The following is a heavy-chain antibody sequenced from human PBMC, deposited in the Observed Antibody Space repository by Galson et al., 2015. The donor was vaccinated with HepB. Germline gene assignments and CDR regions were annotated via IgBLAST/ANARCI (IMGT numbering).Heavy chain of an antibody. V-gene: IGHV5-51*01. CDR1: GYSFTSYW. D-gene: IGHD1-20*01. Sequence: QSGAEVKKPGESLKISCQGSGYSFTSYWIGWVCQKPGKGLEWMGIFYPGDADPRYGPSFQGQVSISIDRSTSTAYLQWSSLKVADTAIYYCVTTNYDWNGGTTYYFDFWGQGTVVTVSS. J-gene: IGHJ4*02. CDR3: VTTNYDWNGGTTYYFDF. CDR2: FYPGDADP.